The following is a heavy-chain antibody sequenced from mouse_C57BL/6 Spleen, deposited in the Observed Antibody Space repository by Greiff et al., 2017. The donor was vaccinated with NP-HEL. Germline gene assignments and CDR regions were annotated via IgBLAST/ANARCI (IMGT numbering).Heavy chain of an antibody. D-gene: IGHD2-1*01. CDR2: INPSNGGT. Sequence: VQLQQPGTELVKPGASVKLSCKASGYTFTSYWMHWVKQRPGQGLEWIGNINPSNGGTNYNEKFKSKATLTVDKSSSTAYMQLSSLTSEDSAVYDCASLSTSYYYAMDYWGQGTSVTVSS. CDR1: GYTFTSYW. CDR3: ASLSTSYYYAMDY. J-gene: IGHJ4*01. V-gene: IGHV1-53*01.